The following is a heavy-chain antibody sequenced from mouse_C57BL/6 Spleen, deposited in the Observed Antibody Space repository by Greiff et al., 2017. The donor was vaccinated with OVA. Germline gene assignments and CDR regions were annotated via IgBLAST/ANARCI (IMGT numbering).Heavy chain of an antibody. J-gene: IGHJ2*01. D-gene: IGHD2-4*01. CDR1: GYTFTSYW. CDR2: IDPSDSYT. CDR3: ARGGLRPGFDY. Sequence: QVQLQQPGAELVRPGTSVKLSCKASGYTFTSYWMHWVKQRPGQGLEWIGVIDPSDSYTNSNQKFKGKATLTVDTSSSTADMQLSSLTSEDSAVYYCARGGLRPGFDYWGQGTTLTVSS. V-gene: IGHV1-59*01.